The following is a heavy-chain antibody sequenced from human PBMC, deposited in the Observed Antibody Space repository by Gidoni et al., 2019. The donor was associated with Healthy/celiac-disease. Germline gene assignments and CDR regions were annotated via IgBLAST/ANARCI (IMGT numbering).Heavy chain of an antibody. Sequence: QVQLQASGPGLVKPSETLSLTCTVSGGSISSYYWSWIRQPPGKGLEWIGYIYYSGSTNYNPSLKSRVTISVDTSKNQFSLKLSSVTAADTAVYYCAGWVAPPDTSGMDVWGQGTTVTVSS. CDR2: IYYSGST. D-gene: IGHD1-26*01. V-gene: IGHV4-59*01. J-gene: IGHJ6*02. CDR1: GGSISSYY. CDR3: AGWVAPPDTSGMDV.